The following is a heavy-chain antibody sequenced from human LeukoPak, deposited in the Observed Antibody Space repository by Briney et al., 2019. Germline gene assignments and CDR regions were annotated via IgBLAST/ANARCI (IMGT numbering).Heavy chain of an antibody. V-gene: IGHV1-18*04. J-gene: IGHJ4*02. CDR1: GYTFTGYY. D-gene: IGHD6-13*01. CDR3: ARDLPYSSSWESIDY. CDR2: ISAYNGNT. Sequence: GASVKVSCKASGYTFTGYYMHWVRQAPGQGLEWMGWISAYNGNTNYAQELQGRVTMTTDTSTSTAYMELRSLRSDDTAVYYCARDLPYSSSWESIDYWGPGTLVTVSS.